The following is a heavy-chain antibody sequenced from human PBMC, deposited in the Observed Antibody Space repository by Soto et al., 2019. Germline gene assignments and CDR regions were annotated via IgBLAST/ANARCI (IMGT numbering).Heavy chain of an antibody. CDR3: ARGFRAGDADGFAP. CDR1: GYTFTSYA. D-gene: IGHD2-21*02. J-gene: IGHJ5*02. Sequence: QVQLVQSGAEVKKPGASVKVSCKASGYTFTSYAMHWVRQAPGQRLEWMGWINAGNGNTKYTQKFQGRGTITRDTXXSKAYMELSRLRSEDTAVEYCARGFRAGDADGFAPWGQGTLVTVSS. V-gene: IGHV1-3*01. CDR2: INAGNGNT.